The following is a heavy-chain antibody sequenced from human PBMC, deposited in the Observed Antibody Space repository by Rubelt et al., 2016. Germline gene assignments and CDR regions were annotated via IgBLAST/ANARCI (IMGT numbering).Heavy chain of an antibody. CDR3: ATERLAVGDY. Sequence: QVQLVQSGAEVKKPGASVKVSCQASGYTFTGYFIHWVRQAPGQGLEWMGWLNPNSGGTNDAQKFQGRVTMTRDTSISTAYMELSSLRSDDTAVYYCATERLAVGDYWGQGTLVTVSS. CDR1: GYTFTGYF. CDR2: LNPNSGGT. J-gene: IGHJ4*02. V-gene: IGHV1-2*02. D-gene: IGHD6-19*01.